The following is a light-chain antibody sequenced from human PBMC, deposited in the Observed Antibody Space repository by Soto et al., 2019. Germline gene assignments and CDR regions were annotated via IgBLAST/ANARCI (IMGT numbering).Light chain of an antibody. Sequence: AIQLTQSPSSLSASVGDRVTITCRASEGISSALAWYQQKPGKAPKLLIYDASSLESGVPSRFSGSGSGTDFTLTISSLQPEDFATYYCQQFNSYSLFTFGPGTKVDNK. CDR1: EGISSA. V-gene: IGKV1-13*02. J-gene: IGKJ3*01. CDR2: DAS. CDR3: QQFNSYSLFT.